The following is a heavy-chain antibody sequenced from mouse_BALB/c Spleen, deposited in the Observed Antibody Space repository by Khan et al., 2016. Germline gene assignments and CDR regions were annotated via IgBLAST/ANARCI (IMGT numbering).Heavy chain of an antibody. CDR3: TRLGWKDY. Sequence: QVQLQQSGAELVRPGSSVKISCKASGYAFSSYWMNWVKQRPGQGLEWIGQIYPGDGDINYNGKFKGKATLTADKSSSTAYMQLSSLTSEDSAVYCCTRLGWKDYWGQGTTRTVSS. D-gene: IGHD3-1*01. V-gene: IGHV1-80*01. J-gene: IGHJ2*01. CDR2: IYPGDGDI. CDR1: GYAFSSYW.